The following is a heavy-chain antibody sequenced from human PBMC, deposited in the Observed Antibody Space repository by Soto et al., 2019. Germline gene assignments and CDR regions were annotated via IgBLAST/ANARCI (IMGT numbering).Heavy chain of an antibody. Sequence: SETLSLTCTVSGGSISSYYWSWIRQPPGKGLEWIGYIYYSGSTNYNPSLKSRVTISVDTSKNQFSLKLSSVTAADTAVYYCARHHPYYDFWSGYKGYNWFDPWGQGTLVTVSS. CDR3: ARHHPYYDFWSGYKGYNWFDP. CDR1: GGSISSYY. CDR2: IYYSGST. D-gene: IGHD3-3*01. J-gene: IGHJ5*02. V-gene: IGHV4-59*08.